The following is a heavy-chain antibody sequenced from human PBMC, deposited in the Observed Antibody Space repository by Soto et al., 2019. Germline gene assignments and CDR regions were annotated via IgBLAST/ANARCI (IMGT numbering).Heavy chain of an antibody. D-gene: IGHD3-3*01. CDR1: GFTFSSYG. CDR2: ISYDGSNK. CDR3: AKDGDSYYDFWSGYSPFDY. J-gene: IGHJ4*02. V-gene: IGHV3-30*18. Sequence: QVQLVESGGCVVQPGRSLRLSCAASGFTFSSYGMHWVRQAPGKGLEWVGIISYDGSNKYYADSVKGRFTISRDNSKNTLYLQMNSLRAEDTAVYYCAKDGDSYYDFWSGYSPFDYWGQGTLVTVSS.